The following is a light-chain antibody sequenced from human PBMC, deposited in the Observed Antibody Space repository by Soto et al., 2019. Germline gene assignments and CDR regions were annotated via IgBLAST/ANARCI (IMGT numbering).Light chain of an antibody. CDR1: QSVSSY. CDR2: DAS. J-gene: IGKJ5*01. Sequence: EIVLTQSPGTLSLFPGERPTLFGRSSQSVSSYLAWYQQKPGQAPRLLIYDASNRATGIPARFSGSGSGTDFTLTISSLEPEDLAVYYCQQRSNWPPITFGQGTRLEIK. V-gene: IGKV3-11*01. CDR3: QQRSNWPPIT.